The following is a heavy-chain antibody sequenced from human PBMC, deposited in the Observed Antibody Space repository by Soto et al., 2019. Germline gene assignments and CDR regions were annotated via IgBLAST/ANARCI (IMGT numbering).Heavy chain of an antibody. Sequence: SETLSLTCTVSGDSLRSSYHYWGWIRQLPGKGLEWIGSIYYTGNTYYNPSLKSRVSISVYMATNESSLRLRADSIADTAVYYCVRVEMYAGEFTPNFDRWRQRARVTVAS. V-gene: IGHV4-39*01. CDR1: GDSLRSSYHY. J-gene: IGHJ4*02. CDR2: IYYTGNT. D-gene: IGHD2-8*01. CDR3: VRVEMYAGEFTPNFDR.